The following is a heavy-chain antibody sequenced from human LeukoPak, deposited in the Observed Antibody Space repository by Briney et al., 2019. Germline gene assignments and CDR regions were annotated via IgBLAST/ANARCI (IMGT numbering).Heavy chain of an antibody. V-gene: IGHV3-23*01. CDR1: GFTFSSYE. CDR2: ISGSGGST. J-gene: IGHJ4*02. CDR3: AKDLPPRGYSGYDQNLDY. Sequence: GSLRLSCAASGFTFSSYEMNWVRQAPGKGLEWVSAISGSGGSTYYADSVKGRFTISRDNSKNTLYLQMNSLRAEDTAVYYCAKDLPPRGYSGYDQNLDYWGQGTLVTVSS. D-gene: IGHD5-12*01.